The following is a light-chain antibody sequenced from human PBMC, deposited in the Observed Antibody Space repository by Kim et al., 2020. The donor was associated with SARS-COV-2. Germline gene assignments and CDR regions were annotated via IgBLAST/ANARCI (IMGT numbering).Light chain of an antibody. V-gene: IGLV2-14*01. J-gene: IGLJ2*01. Sequence: QSALTQPASVSGSPGQSITISCTATSSDVADSNFVSWFQQHPGKAPKLMIYEVSDRPSGVSNRFSGSKSGNTASLTISGLQAEDEADYYCSSYTTSSTLVFGGGTKLTVL. CDR3: SSYTTSSTLV. CDR1: SSDVADSNF. CDR2: EVS.